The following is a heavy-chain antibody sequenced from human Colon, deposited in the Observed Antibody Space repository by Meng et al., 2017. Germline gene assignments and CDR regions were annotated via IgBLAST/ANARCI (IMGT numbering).Heavy chain of an antibody. V-gene: IGHV4-31*03. Sequence: QVPLQESGPGLLKPSQTLSLNCTVSGASISREAFYWGWIRKHPGKGLEWIGYMHYSGIANYNPSLNSRIAISLDKSKNHFYLKLSSVTAADTAVYYCARYRYDSSSYSNFFDPWGQGTLVTVSS. D-gene: IGHD3-22*01. J-gene: IGHJ5*02. CDR3: ARYRYDSSSYSNFFDP. CDR2: MHYSGIA. CDR1: GASISREAFY.